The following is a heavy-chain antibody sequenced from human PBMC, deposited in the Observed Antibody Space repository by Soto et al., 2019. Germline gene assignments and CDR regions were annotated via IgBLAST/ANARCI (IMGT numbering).Heavy chain of an antibody. CDR3: ASSGITYYYYGMDV. CDR2: IDPSDSYT. D-gene: IGHD1-20*01. J-gene: IGHJ6*02. V-gene: IGHV5-10-1*01. Sequence: GESLKISCKGSGYSFTSYWISWVRQMPGKGLEWMGRIDPSDSYTNYSPSFQGHVTISADKSISTAYLQWSSLKASDTAMYYCASSGITYYYYGMDVWGQGTTVTVSS. CDR1: GYSFTSYW.